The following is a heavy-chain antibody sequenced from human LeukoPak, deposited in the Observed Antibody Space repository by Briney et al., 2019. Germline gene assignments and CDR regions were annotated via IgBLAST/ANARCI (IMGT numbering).Heavy chain of an antibody. CDR2: IVGSSST. CDR3: ARIGAGSSRDY. Sequence: GGSLRLSCAASGFTFSVTAMTWVRQAPGKGLEWVSSIVGSSSTYYADSLKGRFTISRDNAKNSLYLQMNSLRAEDTAVYYCARIGAGSSRDYWGQGTLVTVSS. CDR1: GFTFSVTA. D-gene: IGHD6-13*01. J-gene: IGHJ4*02. V-gene: IGHV3-69-1*01.